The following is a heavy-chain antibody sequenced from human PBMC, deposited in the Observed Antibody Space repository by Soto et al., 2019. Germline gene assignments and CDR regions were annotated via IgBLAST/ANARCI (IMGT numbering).Heavy chain of an antibody. V-gene: IGHV1-69*01. Sequence: QVQLVQSGAEVKKPGSSVKVSCKASGGTFSSYAISWVRQAPGQGLEWMGGIIPIFGTANYAQKFQGRVTITADESTSTAYMELSSLRAEDTAVYYCARGSSSSHYDPFSNYYYYGMDVWGQGTTVTVSS. CDR3: ARGSSSSHYDPFSNYYYYGMDV. D-gene: IGHD6-6*01. J-gene: IGHJ6*02. CDR2: IIPIFGTA. CDR1: GGTFSSYA.